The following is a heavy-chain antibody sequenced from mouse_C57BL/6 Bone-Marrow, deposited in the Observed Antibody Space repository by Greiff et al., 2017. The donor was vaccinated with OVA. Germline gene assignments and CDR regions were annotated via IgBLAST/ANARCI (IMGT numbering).Heavy chain of an antibody. V-gene: IGHV1-76*01. CDR3: ARRHYLYAMDY. J-gene: IGHJ4*01. D-gene: IGHD5-5*01. CDR1: GYTFTDYY. CDR2: IYPGSGNT. Sequence: QVHVKQSGAELVRPGASVKLSCKASGYTFTDYYINWVKQRPGQGLEWIARIYPGSGNTYYNEKFKGKATLTAEKSSSTAYMQLSSLTSEDSAVYFCARRHYLYAMDYWGQGTSVTVSS.